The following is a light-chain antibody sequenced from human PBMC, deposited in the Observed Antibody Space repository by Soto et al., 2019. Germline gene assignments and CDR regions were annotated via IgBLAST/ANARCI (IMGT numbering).Light chain of an antibody. CDR3: KQYGSSSIT. CDR1: QSVSSIY. CDR2: GAS. Sequence: EIVLTQSPGTLSLSPGERATLSCRASQSVSSIYLAWYQQKPGQAPRLLIYGASSRATGIPDRFSGSGSGTDFTLTISRLEPEDFAVYYCKQYGSSSITFGQGTRLEIK. V-gene: IGKV3-20*01. J-gene: IGKJ5*01.